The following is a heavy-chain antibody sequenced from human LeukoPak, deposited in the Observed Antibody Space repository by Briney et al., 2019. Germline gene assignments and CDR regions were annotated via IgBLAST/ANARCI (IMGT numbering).Heavy chain of an antibody. CDR3: ARERGANTNYNWFDP. J-gene: IGHJ5*02. D-gene: IGHD4/OR15-4a*01. CDR1: GGSISSSSYY. CDR2: IYYSGST. V-gene: IGHV4-39*02. Sequence: SETLSLTCTVSGGSISSSSYYWGWIRQPPGKGLEWIGSIYYSGSTYYNPSLKSRVTISVDTSKNQFSLKLSSVTAADTAVYYCARERGANTNYNWFDPWGQGTLVTVSS.